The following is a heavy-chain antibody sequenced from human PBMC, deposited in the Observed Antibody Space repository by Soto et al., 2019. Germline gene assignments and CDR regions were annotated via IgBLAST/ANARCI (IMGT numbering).Heavy chain of an antibody. D-gene: IGHD2-21*01. V-gene: IGHV3-11*01. Sequence: GGSLRLSCAASGFSFRDYFMSRIRQAPGKGLEWVSYIGPYGNSIYYADSVKGRFTISRDDATNSLHLHMNSLRTDDTAVYYCARDDHTYGVYWGQGTPVTVSS. CDR2: IGPYGNSI. J-gene: IGHJ4*02. CDR3: ARDDHTYGVY. CDR1: GFSFRDYF.